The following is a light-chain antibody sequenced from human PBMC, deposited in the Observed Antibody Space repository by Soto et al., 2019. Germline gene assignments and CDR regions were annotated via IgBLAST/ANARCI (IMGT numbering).Light chain of an antibody. CDR1: QGMSSY. J-gene: IGKJ1*01. CDR2: AAS. Sequence: VIWMTQAPSLLSASTGDRVTISFRMSQGMSSYLAWYQQTPGKAPELLIYAASTLQSGVPSRFSGSGSGTDFTLTISCLQSEDFATYYCQQYYSFPWTFGQGTKVDIK. CDR3: QQYYSFPWT. V-gene: IGKV1D-8*01.